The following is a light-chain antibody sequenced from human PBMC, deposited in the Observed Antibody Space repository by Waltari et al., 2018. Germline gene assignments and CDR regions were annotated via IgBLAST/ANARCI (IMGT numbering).Light chain of an antibody. V-gene: IGKV1-5*03. CDR2: KVS. J-gene: IGKJ2*01. Sequence: DIQMTQSPSTLSASVGDRVTIACRASQSVSDWRVWYQQKPGEDPKVLIYKVSSLENGVPPRFSGSGFGTEFNLTITSLQPDDFATYYCQHFFNYPYTFGQGTKLE. CDR1: QSVSDW. CDR3: QHFFNYPYT.